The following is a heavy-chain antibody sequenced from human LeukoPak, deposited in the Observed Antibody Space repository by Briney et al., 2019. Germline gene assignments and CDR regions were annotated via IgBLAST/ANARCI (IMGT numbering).Heavy chain of an antibody. J-gene: IGHJ3*02. CDR3: ARDDSRDGYNYPPPFAHAFDI. D-gene: IGHD5-24*01. CDR2: IKQDGSEK. Sequence: PGGSLRLSCAASGFSFSSHWMSWVRQAPGKGLEWVANIKQDGSEKYYVDSVKGRFTISRDNAKNSLYLQMNSLRAEDTAVYYCARDDSRDGYNYPPPFAHAFDIWGQGTMVTVSS. CDR1: GFSFSSHW. V-gene: IGHV3-7*01.